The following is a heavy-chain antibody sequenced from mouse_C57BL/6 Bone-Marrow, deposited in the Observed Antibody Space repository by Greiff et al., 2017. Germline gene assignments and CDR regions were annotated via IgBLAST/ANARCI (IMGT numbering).Heavy chain of an antibody. V-gene: IGHV1-69*01. CDR2: IDPSDSYT. CDR1: GYTFTSYW. J-gene: IGHJ4*01. D-gene: IGHD1-1*01. CDR3: ARSNYGSLPRDYAMDY. Sequence: QVQLQQPGAELVMPGASVKLSCKASGYTFTSYWMHWVKQRPGQGLEWIGEIDPSDSYTNYNQKFKGKSTLTVDKSSSTAYMQLSSLTSEDSAVYYCARSNYGSLPRDYAMDYWGQGTSVTVSS.